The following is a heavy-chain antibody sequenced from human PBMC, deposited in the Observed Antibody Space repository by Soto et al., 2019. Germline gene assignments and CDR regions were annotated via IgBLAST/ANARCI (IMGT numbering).Heavy chain of an antibody. Sequence: ASVKVSCKSSGYPFTHYGITWVRQAPGQGLEWMGWISPFNGNTNYGQTFQGRVTLTTDTSTSTVYMELRSLRSDDTAVYYCARDQSFDRRYYYHGMDVWGQGTTVTVSS. V-gene: IGHV1-18*01. J-gene: IGHJ6*02. CDR3: ARDQSFDRRYYYHGMDV. CDR1: GYPFTHYG. D-gene: IGHD1-20*01. CDR2: ISPFNGNT.